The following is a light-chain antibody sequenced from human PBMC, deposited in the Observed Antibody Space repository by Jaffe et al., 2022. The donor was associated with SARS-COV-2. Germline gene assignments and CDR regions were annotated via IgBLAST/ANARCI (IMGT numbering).Light chain of an antibody. CDR1: QGLFTD. CDR2: GAS. CDR3: LQHYSVPPYS. Sequence: QMTQSPSSLSASVGDRVTITCRASQGLFTDLAWYQQQPGKPPRRLIYGASKLHSGVPSRFSGRGSGTEFTLTIDNLQPDDVATYYCLQHYSVPPYSFGPGTKVEIK. V-gene: IGKV1-17*02. J-gene: IGKJ2*03.